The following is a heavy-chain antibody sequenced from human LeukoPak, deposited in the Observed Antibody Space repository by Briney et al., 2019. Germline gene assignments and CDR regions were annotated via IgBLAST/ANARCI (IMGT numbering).Heavy chain of an antibody. D-gene: IGHD5-12*01. V-gene: IGHV3-48*03. CDR2: ISSSGSTI. CDR1: GFTFSSYE. J-gene: IGHJ4*02. Sequence: GGSPRLSCAASGFTFSSYEMNWVRQAPGKGLEWVSYISSSGSTIYYADSVKGRFTISRDNAKNSLYLQMNSLRAEDTAVYYCARGGGYDPFDYWGQGTLVTVSS. CDR3: ARGGGYDPFDY.